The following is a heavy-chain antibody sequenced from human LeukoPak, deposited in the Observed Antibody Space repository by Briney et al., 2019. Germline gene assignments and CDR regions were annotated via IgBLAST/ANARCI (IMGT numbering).Heavy chain of an antibody. V-gene: IGHV4-34*01. CDR3: AGIEVGATLGGYYYYGMDV. J-gene: IGHJ6*02. CDR1: GGSFSGYY. CDR2: INHSGST. D-gene: IGHD1-26*01. Sequence: PSETLSLTCAVYGGSFSGYYWSWIRQPPGKGLEWIGEINHSGSTNYNPSLKSRVTISVDTSKNQFSLKLSSVTAADTAVYYCAGIEVGATLGGYYYYGMDVWGQGTTVTVSS.